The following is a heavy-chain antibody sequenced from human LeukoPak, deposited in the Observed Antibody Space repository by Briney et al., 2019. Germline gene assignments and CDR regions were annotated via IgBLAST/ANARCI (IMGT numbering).Heavy chain of an antibody. CDR2: VSYDGSEK. D-gene: IGHD3-10*01. CDR1: GFIFSNYG. Sequence: PGGSLRLSCAASGFIFSNYGMHWVRQALGKGLEWVAVVSYDGSEKYYAGFVKGRFIISRDNSKNTLFLQMDSLRAEDTAVYYCTKVAHYYGLGSYSEYWGQGTLVTVSS. V-gene: IGHV3-30*18. CDR3: TKVAHYYGLGSYSEY. J-gene: IGHJ4*02.